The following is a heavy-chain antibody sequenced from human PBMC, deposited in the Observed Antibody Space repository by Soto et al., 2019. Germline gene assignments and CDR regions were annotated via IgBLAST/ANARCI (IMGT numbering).Heavy chain of an antibody. D-gene: IGHD2-15*01. CDR1: GFTFKSYA. CDR2: VSGTSGNT. J-gene: IGHJ6*03. V-gene: IGHV3-23*01. Sequence: EEQLLESGGGSVQSGGSLRLSCEASGFTFKSYAMIWVRQAPGKGLAWVSAVSGTSGNTYYADSVRGRFTISRDNSKDTVYLQMNNLRAEDTAIYYCAKSVVVVRGGYYMDVWGKGTTVTVSS. CDR3: AKSVVVVRGGYYMDV.